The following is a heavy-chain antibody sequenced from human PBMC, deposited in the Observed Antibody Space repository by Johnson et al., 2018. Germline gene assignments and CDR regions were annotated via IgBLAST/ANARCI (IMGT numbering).Heavy chain of an antibody. CDR3: ARDSGGQWLGPAEYFQD. Sequence: QVQLVESGGGLVKPGGSLRLSCAASGFTFSDYYMAWIRQAPGKGLEWISYISISGTTIYYADSVKGRFTISRDNANNSLYLQMKSLRAEDTAIYYWARDSGGQWLGPAEYFQDWGQCTLVTVSS. V-gene: IGHV3-11*01. J-gene: IGHJ1*01. CDR2: ISISGTTI. CDR1: GFTFSDYY. D-gene: IGHD6-19*01.